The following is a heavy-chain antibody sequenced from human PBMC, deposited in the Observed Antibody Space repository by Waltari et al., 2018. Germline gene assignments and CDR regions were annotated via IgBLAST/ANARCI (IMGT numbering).Heavy chain of an antibody. Sequence: QVQLQQWGAGLLKPSETLSLTCGGDGESLRGYYWNWIRQPPGKGLGGIGEIEDSGTANDNPSLKSRVAMSVDMSKNQISLRLSSVTAADTALYFCVRGRRYSRPYFDLWGQGALVTVSS. CDR2: IEDSGTA. CDR1: GESLRGYY. CDR3: VRGRRYSRPYFDL. V-gene: IGHV4-34*01. D-gene: IGHD5-12*01. J-gene: IGHJ4*02.